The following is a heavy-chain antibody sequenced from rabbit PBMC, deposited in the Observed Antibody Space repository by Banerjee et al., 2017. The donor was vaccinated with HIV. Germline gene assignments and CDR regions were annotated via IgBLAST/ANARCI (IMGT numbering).Heavy chain of an antibody. J-gene: IGHJ4*01. V-gene: IGHV1S43*01. CDR3: ARGVSAGYGGYGYVPYYFYL. Sequence: QQQLVESGGGLVKPGGTLTLTCKASGIDFSSYYRMCWVRQAPGRGLELIACIYTTSGSTWYVSWVNGRFTVSRSTSLNTVDLKMTSLTAADTATYFCARGVSAGYGGYGYVPYYFYLRGPGTLDTVS. D-gene: IGHD6-1*01. CDR2: IYTTSGST. CDR1: GIDFSSYYR.